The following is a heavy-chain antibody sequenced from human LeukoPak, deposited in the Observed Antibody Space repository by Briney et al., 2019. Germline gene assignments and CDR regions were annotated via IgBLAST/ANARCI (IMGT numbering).Heavy chain of an antibody. Sequence: GGSLRLSCTVSGFTVSSNSMSWVRQAPGKGLEWVSFIYSDNTHYSDSVKCRFTISRDNSKNTLYLQMNSLRAEDTAVYYCAREGGNSRLDAFDIWGQGTMVTVSS. CDR3: AREGGNSRLDAFDI. V-gene: IGHV3-53*01. D-gene: IGHD4-23*01. CDR2: IYSDNT. CDR1: GFTVSSNS. J-gene: IGHJ3*02.